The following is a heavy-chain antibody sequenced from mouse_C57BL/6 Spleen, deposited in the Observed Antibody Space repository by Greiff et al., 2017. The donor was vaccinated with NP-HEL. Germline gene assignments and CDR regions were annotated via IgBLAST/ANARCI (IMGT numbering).Heavy chain of an antibody. V-gene: IGHV1-50*01. CDR2: IDPSDSYT. D-gene: IGHD1-1*01. Sequence: QVQLQQPGAELVKPGASVKLSCKASGYTFTSYWMQWVKQRPGQGLEWIGEIDPSDSYTNYNQKFKGKATLTVDTSSSTAYMQLSSLTSEDSAVYYCASYYYGKGSGYYAMDYWGQGTSVTVSS. J-gene: IGHJ4*01. CDR3: ASYYYGKGSGYYAMDY. CDR1: GYTFTSYW.